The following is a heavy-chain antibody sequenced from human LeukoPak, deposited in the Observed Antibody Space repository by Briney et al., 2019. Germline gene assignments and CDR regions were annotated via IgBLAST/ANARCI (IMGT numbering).Heavy chain of an antibody. CDR3: ARSLSGDFPTWGY. D-gene: IGHD4-17*01. CDR2: ISSSSTYK. Sequence: GGSLRLSCAASGVTFGTAGMTWVRQAPGKGLEWVSSISSSSTYKYYADSVKGRFTISRDNAKNTLYLQMNSLRAEDMAVYFCARSLSGDFPTWGYGGQGTLVTVSS. V-gene: IGHV3-21*06. J-gene: IGHJ4*02. CDR1: GVTFGTAG.